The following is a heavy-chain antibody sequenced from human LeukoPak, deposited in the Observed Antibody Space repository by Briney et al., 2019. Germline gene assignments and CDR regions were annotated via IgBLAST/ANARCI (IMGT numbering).Heavy chain of an antibody. J-gene: IGHJ4*02. CDR2: VSSSGSTI. V-gene: IGHV3-11*01. Sequence: GGSLRLSCAGFGFTFSDYYMTWIRQAPGKGLEWVSYVSSSGSTIYYADSVKGRFTTSRDNAKNSLYLQMSSLRGEDTAIYYCARDRRGYDDYYFDYWGQGTLVTVSS. CDR1: GFTFSDYY. D-gene: IGHD5-12*01. CDR3: ARDRRGYDDYYFDY.